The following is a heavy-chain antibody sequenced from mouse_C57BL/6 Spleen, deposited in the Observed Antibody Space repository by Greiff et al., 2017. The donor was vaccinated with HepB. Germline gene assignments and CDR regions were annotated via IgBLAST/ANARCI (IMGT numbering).Heavy chain of an antibody. J-gene: IGHJ3*01. CDR3: ARGDTTVVPRAWFAY. CDR2: INPNYGTT. D-gene: IGHD1-1*01. V-gene: IGHV1-39*01. CDR1: GYSFTDYN. Sequence: EVQLQESGPELVKPGASVKISCKVSGYSFTDYNMNWVKQSNGKSLEWIGVINPNYGTTSYNQKFKGKATLTVDQSSSTAYMQLNSLTSEDSAVYYCARGDTTVVPRAWFAYWGQGTLVTVSA.